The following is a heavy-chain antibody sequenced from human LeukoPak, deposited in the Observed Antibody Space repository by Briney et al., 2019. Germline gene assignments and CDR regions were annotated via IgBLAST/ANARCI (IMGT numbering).Heavy chain of an antibody. CDR2: INGIGSSS. CDR3: ARTSPTSHFDF. CDR1: GFTFTTYW. Sequence: GGSLRLPCAASGFTFTTYWMHWVRQAPGKGLVWVSRINGIGSSSNYADSVKGRFTISRDNAGNTLYLQMNSLRAEDTALYYCARTSPTSHFDFWGQGTLVTVSS. D-gene: IGHD3-16*01. J-gene: IGHJ4*02. V-gene: IGHV3-74*01.